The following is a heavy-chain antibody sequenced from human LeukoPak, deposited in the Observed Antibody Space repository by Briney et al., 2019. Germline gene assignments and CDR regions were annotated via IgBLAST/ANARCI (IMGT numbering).Heavy chain of an antibody. Sequence: PGGSLRLSCAASGFTFSSYAMHWVRQAPGKGLEWVAVISYDGSNKYYADSVKGRFTISRDNSKNTLYLQMNSLRAEDTAVYYCARGQWLVLIDYWGQGTLVTVSS. CDR2: ISYDGSNK. V-gene: IGHV3-30*04. D-gene: IGHD6-19*01. CDR1: GFTFSSYA. J-gene: IGHJ4*02. CDR3: ARGQWLVLIDY.